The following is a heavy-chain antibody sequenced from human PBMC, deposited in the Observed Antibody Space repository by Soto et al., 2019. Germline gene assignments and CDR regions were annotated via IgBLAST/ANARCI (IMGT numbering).Heavy chain of an antibody. Sequence: GGSLRLSCAASGFTFSNAWVYWVRQAPGKGLEWVGRIKSNTDGGTTDYAAPVKGRFTISRDDSKNTLYLQMNSLKTEDTAVYYCATDCRITVPTSWKGYWGQGTLVTVSS. CDR2: IKSNTDGGTT. CDR1: GFTFSNAW. D-gene: IGHD4-17*01. J-gene: IGHJ4*02. V-gene: IGHV3-15*07. CDR3: ATDCRITVPTSWKGY.